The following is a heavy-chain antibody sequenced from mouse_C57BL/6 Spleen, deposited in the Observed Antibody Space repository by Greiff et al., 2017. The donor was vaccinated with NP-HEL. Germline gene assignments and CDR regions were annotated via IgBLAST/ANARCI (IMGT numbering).Heavy chain of an antibody. J-gene: IGHJ3*01. CDR2: IHPNSGST. Sequence: QVQLQQPGAELVKPGASVKLSCKASGYTFTSYWMHWVKQRPGQGLEWIGMIHPNSGSTNYNEKFKSKATLTVDKSSSTAYMQLSSLTSEDSAVYYCARREDYQAWFAYWGQGTLVTVSA. D-gene: IGHD5-5*01. CDR3: ARREDYQAWFAY. V-gene: IGHV1-64*01. CDR1: GYTFTSYW.